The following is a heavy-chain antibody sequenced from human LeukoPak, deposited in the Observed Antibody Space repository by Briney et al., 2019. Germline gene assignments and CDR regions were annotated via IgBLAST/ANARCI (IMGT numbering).Heavy chain of an antibody. V-gene: IGHV3-30-3*01. J-gene: IGHJ5*02. CDR1: GFTFSSYA. Sequence: GGSLRLSCAASGFTFSSYAMHWVRQAPGKGLEWVAVISYDGSNKYYADSVKGRFTISRDNSKNTLYLQMNSLRAEDTAVYYCAGGFVDIVATTEHGNWFDPWGQGTLVTVSS. D-gene: IGHD5-12*01. CDR2: ISYDGSNK. CDR3: AGGFVDIVATTEHGNWFDP.